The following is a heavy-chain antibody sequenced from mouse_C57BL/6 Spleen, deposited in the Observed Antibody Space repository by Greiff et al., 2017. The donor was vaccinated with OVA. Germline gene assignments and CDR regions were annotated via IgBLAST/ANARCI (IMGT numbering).Heavy chain of an antibody. J-gene: IGHJ1*03. V-gene: IGHV3-1*01. Sequence: EVHLVESGPGMVKPSQSFSLTCTVTGYSITSGYDWHWIRHFPGNKLEWMGYISYSGSTNYNPSLKSRISITHDTSKNHFFLKLNSVTTEDTATYYCAREAHEAYYSNYRYFDVWGTGTTVTVSS. D-gene: IGHD2-5*01. CDR2: ISYSGST. CDR1: GYSITSGYD. CDR3: AREAHEAYYSNYRYFDV.